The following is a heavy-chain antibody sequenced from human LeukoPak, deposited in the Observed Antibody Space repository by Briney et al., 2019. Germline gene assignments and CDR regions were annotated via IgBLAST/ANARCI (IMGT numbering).Heavy chain of an antibody. V-gene: IGHV3-30*02. CDR2: MRYDGSDK. CDR3: AKGVAGTGFDY. J-gene: IGHJ4*02. CDR1: GSIISNNV. D-gene: IGHD6-19*01. Sequence: PGGSLRLSCVDSGSIISNNVMGWVRQAPGKGLEWVAFMRYDGSDKYYADSVKGRFTSSRDNSKNTLYLQMNSLRADDTAVYYCAKGVAGTGFDYWGQGTLVTVSS.